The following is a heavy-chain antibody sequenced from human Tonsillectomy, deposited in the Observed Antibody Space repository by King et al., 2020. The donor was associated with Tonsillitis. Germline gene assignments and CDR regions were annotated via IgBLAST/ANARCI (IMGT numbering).Heavy chain of an antibody. CDR1: GFSVSSSY. Sequence: VQLVESGGGLIQPGGSLRLSCAASGFSVSSSYMIWVRQAPGKGLEWVSAIYSGGRTDYADSVKGRFTISRDNSKNTLYLQMNSLRAEDTAVYYCARDLGGDYYFDYWGQGTLVTVSS. D-gene: IGHD3-3*01. J-gene: IGHJ4*02. V-gene: IGHV3-53*01. CDR2: IYSGGRT. CDR3: ARDLGGDYYFDY.